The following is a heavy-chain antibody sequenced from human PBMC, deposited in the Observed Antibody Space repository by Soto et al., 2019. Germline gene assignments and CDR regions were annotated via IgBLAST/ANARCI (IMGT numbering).Heavy chain of an antibody. V-gene: IGHV1-46*01. CDR2: INPSGGST. CDR1: GYTFTSYY. Sequence: ASVKVSCKAFGYTFTSYYMHWLRQVPGQGLEWMGIINPSGGSTTYAQKFQGRVTTTRDTSTSTVYMELSSLRSEDTAVYYCARVDTTMGAFDYWGQGTLVTVSS. D-gene: IGHD5-18*01. J-gene: IGHJ4*02. CDR3: ARVDTTMGAFDY.